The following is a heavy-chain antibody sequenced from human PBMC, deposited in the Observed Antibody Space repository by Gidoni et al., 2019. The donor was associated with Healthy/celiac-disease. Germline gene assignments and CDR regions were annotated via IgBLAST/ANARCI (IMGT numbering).Heavy chain of an antibody. CDR3: VKETGCGGDCYSPPSNAFDI. J-gene: IGHJ3*02. D-gene: IGHD2-21*01. CDR2: ISSNGGST. CDR1: GFTFSSSA. V-gene: IGHV3-64D*09. Sequence: EVQLVESGGGLVQPGGSLRLSCSASGFTFSSSAMHWVRQAPGKGLEYVSAISSNGGSTYYADSVKGRFTISRDNSKNTLYLQMSSLRAEDTAVYYCVKETGCGGDCYSPPSNAFDIWGQGTMVTVSS.